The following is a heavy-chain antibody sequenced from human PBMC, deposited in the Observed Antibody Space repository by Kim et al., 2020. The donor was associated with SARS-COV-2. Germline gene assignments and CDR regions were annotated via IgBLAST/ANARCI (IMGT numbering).Heavy chain of an antibody. CDR2: IRSSGYGAST. CDR3: ARLAEFCSSSTCDSHYRDPMHV. D-gene: IGHD3-10*01. V-gene: IGHV3-49*04. CDR1: SVSFGDYA. Sequence: GGSLRLSCTSSSVSFGDYAMTWVRQPPGKGLEWVGFIRSSGYGASTSFAASARGRFSISSDDSKGAVFLQLSSLETVDTAVYYCARLAEFCSSSTCDSHYRDPMHVGGRGTTVTLSS. J-gene: IGHJ6*03.